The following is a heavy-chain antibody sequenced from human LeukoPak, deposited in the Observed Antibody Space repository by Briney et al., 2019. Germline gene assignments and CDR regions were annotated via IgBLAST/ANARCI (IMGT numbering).Heavy chain of an antibody. Sequence: GGSLRLSCAASGFTFSSYAMSWVRQAPGKGLEWVSAISGSGGSTYYADSVKGRFTISRDNSKNTLYLQMNSLRAEDTAVYYCAKGRNGDYVIWYFDLWGRGTLVTVSS. V-gene: IGHV3-23*01. CDR2: ISGSGGST. CDR1: GFTFSSYA. CDR3: AKGRNGDYVIWYFDL. J-gene: IGHJ2*01. D-gene: IGHD4-17*01.